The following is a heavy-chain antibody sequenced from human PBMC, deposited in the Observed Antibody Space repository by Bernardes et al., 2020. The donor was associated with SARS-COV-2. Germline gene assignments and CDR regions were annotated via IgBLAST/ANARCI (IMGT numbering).Heavy chain of an antibody. V-gene: IGHV2-26*01. CDR3: ARISAVDFWSGSPFHYYYYYGMDV. CDR2: IFSNDEK. D-gene: IGHD3-3*01. CDR1: GFSLSNARMG. Sequence: SCPTLVKPTETLTLTCTVSGFSLSNARMGVSWIRQPPGKALEWLAHIFSNDEKSYSTSLKSRLTIPKDTSKSQVVLTMTNMDPVDTATYYCARISAVDFWSGSPFHYYYYYGMDVWGQGTTVTVSS. J-gene: IGHJ6*02.